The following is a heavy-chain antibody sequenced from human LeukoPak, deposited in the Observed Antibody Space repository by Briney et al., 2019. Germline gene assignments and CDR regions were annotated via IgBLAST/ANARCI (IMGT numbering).Heavy chain of an antibody. CDR2: INSDGSST. V-gene: IGHV3-74*01. CDR3: ARGGDELEDHLHYFDY. Sequence: PGGSLRLSCAASGFTFSSYWMHWVRQAPGKGLVWVSRINSDGSSTTYADSVKGRFTISRDNAKNTLFLQMNSLRAEDTAVYYCARGGDELEDHLHYFDYWGQGTLVTVSS. J-gene: IGHJ4*02. CDR1: GFTFSSYW. D-gene: IGHD1-1*01.